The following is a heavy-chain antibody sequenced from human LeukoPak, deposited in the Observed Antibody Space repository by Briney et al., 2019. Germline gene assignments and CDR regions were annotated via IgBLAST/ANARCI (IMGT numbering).Heavy chain of an antibody. CDR1: GIIITSYW. D-gene: IGHD3-16*01. CDR2: IKQDGSEK. Sequence: GGSLRLSCAASGIIITSYWMSWVRQTPGKGLEWVANIKQDGSEKNYVDSVKGRFTIFRDNARNSLYLQMNSLRAVDTAVYYCASHSYGYNHWGHGTLVIVSS. J-gene: IGHJ5*02. V-gene: IGHV3-7*01. CDR3: ASHSYGYNH.